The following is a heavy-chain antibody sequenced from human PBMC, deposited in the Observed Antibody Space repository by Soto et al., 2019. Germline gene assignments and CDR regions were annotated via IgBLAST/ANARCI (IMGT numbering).Heavy chain of an antibody. J-gene: IGHJ6*02. CDR2: IIPIFGTA. V-gene: IGHV1-69*13. Sequence: SVKVSCKASGGTFSSYAISWVRQAPGQGLEWMGGIIPIFGTANYAQKFQGRVTITADESTSTAYMELSSLRSEDTAVYYCARGFDFWSGYYPFYYYYGMDVWGQGTTVTVSS. D-gene: IGHD3-3*01. CDR1: GGTFSSYA. CDR3: ARGFDFWSGYYPFYYYYGMDV.